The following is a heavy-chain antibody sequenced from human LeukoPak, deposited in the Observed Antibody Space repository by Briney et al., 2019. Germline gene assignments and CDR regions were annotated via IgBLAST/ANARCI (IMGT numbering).Heavy chain of an antibody. CDR3: ARGPPYCSGGSCYPQRYYYYYMDV. Sequence: ASVKVSCKASGYTLTSYGISWVRQAPGQGLEWMGWISAYNGNTNYAQKLQGRVTMTTDTSTSTAYMELRSLRSDDTAVYYCARGPPYCSGGSCYPQRYYYYYMDVWGKGTTVTVSS. J-gene: IGHJ6*03. CDR1: GYTLTSYG. D-gene: IGHD2-15*01. V-gene: IGHV1-18*01. CDR2: ISAYNGNT.